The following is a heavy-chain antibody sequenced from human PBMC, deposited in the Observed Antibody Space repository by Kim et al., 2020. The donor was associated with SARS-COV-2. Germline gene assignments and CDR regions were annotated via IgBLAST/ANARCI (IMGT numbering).Heavy chain of an antibody. CDR1: GGSISSGGYY. Sequence: SETLSLTCTVSGGSISSGGYYWGWIRQHPGKGLEWIGYIYYSGSTYYNPSLKSRVTISVDTSKNQFSLKLSSVTAADTAVYYCASSIRVFEFCSSTSCYFNYYYGMDVWGQGTTVTVSS. V-gene: IGHV4-31*03. J-gene: IGHJ6*02. D-gene: IGHD2-2*01. CDR3: ASSIRVFEFCSSTSCYFNYYYGMDV. CDR2: IYYSGST.